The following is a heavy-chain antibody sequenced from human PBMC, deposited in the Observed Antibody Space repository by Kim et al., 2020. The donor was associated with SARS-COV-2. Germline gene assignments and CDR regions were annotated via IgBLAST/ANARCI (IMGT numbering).Heavy chain of an antibody. J-gene: IGHJ3*02. CDR2: TYYKSKWYN. V-gene: IGHV6-1*01. Sequence: SQTLSLTCAISGDSVSSNSGAWNWIRQSPSRGLEWLGRTYYKSKWYNDYAESVKSRISISPDTSKNQFSLHLSSVTPEDTAVYYCARDEAFDIWGQGTMVTVSS. CDR3: ARDEAFDI. CDR1: GDSVSSNSGA.